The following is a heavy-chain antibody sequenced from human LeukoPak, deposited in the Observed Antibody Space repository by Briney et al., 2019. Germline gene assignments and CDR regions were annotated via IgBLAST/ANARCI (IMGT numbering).Heavy chain of an antibody. V-gene: IGHV4-39*07. CDR2: IYYSGST. D-gene: IGHD6-19*01. CDR1: GGSFRSSSYY. CDR3: ARDLRSSGWYGVSY. Sequence: SETLSLTCTVSGGSFRSSSYYWGWIRQTPGKGLEWIGCIYYSGSTYYNPSLKSRVTISVDKSKNQFSLKLSSVTAADTAVYYCARDLRSSGWYGVSYWGQGTLVTVSS. J-gene: IGHJ4*02.